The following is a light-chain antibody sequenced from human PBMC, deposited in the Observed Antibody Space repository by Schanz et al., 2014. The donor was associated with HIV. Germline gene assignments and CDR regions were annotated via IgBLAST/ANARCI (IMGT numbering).Light chain of an antibody. CDR1: SSSTGDNY. Sequence: QSVLTQPPSVSAAPGQKVTISCSGSSSSTGDNYVSWYQHLPGAAPKLLIYDNDKRPSGIPDRFSGSKSGTSATLGITGLQAEDEADYYCQSYDSSLRGSVFGGGTKLTVL. CDR3: QSYDSSLRGSV. CDR2: DND. J-gene: IGLJ2*01. V-gene: IGLV1-51*01.